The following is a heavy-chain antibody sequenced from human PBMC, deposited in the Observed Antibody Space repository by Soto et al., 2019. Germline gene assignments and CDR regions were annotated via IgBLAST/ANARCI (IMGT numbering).Heavy chain of an antibody. J-gene: IGHJ5*02. V-gene: IGHV4-39*01. Sequence: QLQLQESGPGLVKPSETLSLTCTVSGGSISSRGYYWGWIRQPPGKGLEWIGTIYYSGSTYYNPSLKSRVTISVDTSKNQFSRKLSSVTAADTAVYCCATSNWFDPWGQGTLVTVSS. CDR1: GGSISSRGYY. CDR2: IYYSGST. CDR3: ATSNWFDP.